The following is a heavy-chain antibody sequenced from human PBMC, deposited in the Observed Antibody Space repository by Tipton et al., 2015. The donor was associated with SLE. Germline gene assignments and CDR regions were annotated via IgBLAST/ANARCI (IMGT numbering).Heavy chain of an antibody. CDR2: IWYDGSNK. J-gene: IGHJ4*02. Sequence: SLRLSCAASGFTFSSYGMHWVRQAPGKGLEWVAVIWYDGSNKYYADSVKGRFTISRDNSKNTLYLQMNSLRAEDTAVYYCAKDGLMGTTMMAYWGQGTLVTVSS. D-gene: IGHD3-22*01. CDR1: GFTFSSYG. V-gene: IGHV3-33*06. CDR3: AKDGLMGTTMMAY.